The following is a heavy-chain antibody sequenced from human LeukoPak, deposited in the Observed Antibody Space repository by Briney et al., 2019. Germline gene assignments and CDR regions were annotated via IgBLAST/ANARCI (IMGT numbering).Heavy chain of an antibody. J-gene: IGHJ4*02. V-gene: IGHV3-23*01. D-gene: IGHD3-22*01. CDR2: ISGSGGST. CDR3: AKGHRTYYYDSSGYYPDY. Sequence: PGGSLRLSCAASGFTFGSYWMHWVRQAPGKGLEWVSAISGSGGSTYYADSVKGRFTISRDSSKNTLYLQMNSLRAEDTAVYYCAKGHRTYYYDSSGYYPDYWGQGTLVTVSS. CDR1: GFTFGSYW.